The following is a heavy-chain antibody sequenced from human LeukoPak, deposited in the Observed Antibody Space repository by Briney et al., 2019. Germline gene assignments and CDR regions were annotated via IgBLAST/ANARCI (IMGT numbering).Heavy chain of an antibody. Sequence: PGRSLRLSCAASGFTFSSYAMHWVRQAPGKGLEWVAVISYDGSNKYYADSVKGRFTISRDNSKNTLYLQMNSLRAEDTAVYYCARAEAVGAYFDYWGQGTLVTVSS. CDR2: ISYDGSNK. D-gene: IGHD1-26*01. V-gene: IGHV3-30-3*01. CDR1: GFTFSSYA. J-gene: IGHJ4*02. CDR3: ARAEAVGAYFDY.